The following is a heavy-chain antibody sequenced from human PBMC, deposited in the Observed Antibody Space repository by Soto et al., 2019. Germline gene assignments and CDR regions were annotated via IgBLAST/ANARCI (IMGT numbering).Heavy chain of an antibody. J-gene: IGHJ4*02. V-gene: IGHV5-10-1*01. D-gene: IGHD3-16*01. CDR3: ATQGLTTYYFGY. CDR2: IDLSESYT. CDR1: GYSFASQW. Sequence: RGESLKLSCKVSGYSFASQWISWVRQVPGKGQEWMGRIDLSESYTTYNPSFQGHVTFSADKSITTAYLQWRSLEASDTAIYYCATQGLTTYYFGYWGQGTLVTVSS.